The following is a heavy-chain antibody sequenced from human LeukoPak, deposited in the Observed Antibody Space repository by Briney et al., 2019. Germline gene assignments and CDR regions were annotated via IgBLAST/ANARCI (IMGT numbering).Heavy chain of an antibody. J-gene: IGHJ4*02. D-gene: IGHD3-10*01. Sequence: PGGSLRLSCAASGFTFSSYEMNWVRQAPGKGLEWVSYISSSGSTIYYADSVKGRFTISRDNAKNSLYLQMNGLRAEDTAVYYCARQGRPGPFDYWGQGTLVTVSS. CDR3: ARQGRPGPFDY. CDR2: ISSSGSTI. CDR1: GFTFSSYE. V-gene: IGHV3-48*03.